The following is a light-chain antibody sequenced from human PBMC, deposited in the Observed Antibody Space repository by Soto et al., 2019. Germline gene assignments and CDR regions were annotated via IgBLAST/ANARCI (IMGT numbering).Light chain of an antibody. CDR3: QQYVRSPPSWT. Sequence: ETVLTQSPGTLSLSPGERATLSCRASQSVRSSYLAWYQQKPGQAPRLLIYDASSRATGIPDRFSGSGSGTDFTLTISRLEPEDFAVYYCQQYVRSPPSWTFGQGTKVEIK. CDR2: DAS. CDR1: QSVRSSY. V-gene: IGKV3-20*01. J-gene: IGKJ1*01.